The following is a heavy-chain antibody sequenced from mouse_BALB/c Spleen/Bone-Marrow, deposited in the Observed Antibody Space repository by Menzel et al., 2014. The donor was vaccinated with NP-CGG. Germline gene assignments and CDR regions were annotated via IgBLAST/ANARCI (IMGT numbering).Heavy chain of an antibody. V-gene: IGHV1-5*01. D-gene: IGHD2-4*01. CDR3: TSGVYYDYSYYDIDY. Sequence: VQLHQSGTVPGSPGASVKMSCKASVYSFTSYLMHWGKQRPEQGLRCIVAIFTGNSDTSFNQKFKSKAKLTAVTSASNAYMELSSLTNEDSAFYYCTSGVYYDYSYYDIDYWGQGTSVTVSS. CDR1: VYSFTSYL. CDR2: IFTGNSDT. J-gene: IGHJ4*01.